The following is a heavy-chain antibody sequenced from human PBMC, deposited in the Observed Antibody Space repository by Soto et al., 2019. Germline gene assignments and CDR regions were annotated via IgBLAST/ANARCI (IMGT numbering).Heavy chain of an antibody. D-gene: IGHD3-10*01. CDR3: ATHTYYYGSGSYPSGMDV. Sequence: SETLSLTCTVSGGSISSYYWSWIRQPPGKGLERIGYIYYSGSANYNPSLKSRVTISVDTSKNQFSLKLSSVTAADTAVYYCATHTYYYGSGSYPSGMDVWGQGTTVTVSS. J-gene: IGHJ6*02. CDR1: GGSISSYY. CDR2: IYYSGSA. V-gene: IGHV4-59*01.